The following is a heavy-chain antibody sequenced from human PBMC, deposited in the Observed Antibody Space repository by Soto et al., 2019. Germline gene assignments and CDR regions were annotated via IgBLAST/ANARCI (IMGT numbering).Heavy chain of an antibody. CDR3: AAGGQLVGTGFDY. D-gene: IGHD6-6*01. Sequence: PSETLSLTCAVSGGSIISSNCWILLRHPPGKGLEWIGEIYHSGSTNYNPSLKSRVTISVDKSKNQFSLKLSSVTAADTAVYYCAAGGQLVGTGFDYWGQGTLVTVSS. CDR1: GGSIISSNC. CDR2: IYHSGST. J-gene: IGHJ4*02. V-gene: IGHV4-4*02.